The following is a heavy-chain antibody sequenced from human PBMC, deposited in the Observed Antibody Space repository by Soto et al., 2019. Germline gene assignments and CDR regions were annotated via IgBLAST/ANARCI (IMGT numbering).Heavy chain of an antibody. Sequence: GGSLRLSCAASGFTFSRHGMSWVRQAPGKGLEWVSALTSSGGTTYYADSVKGRFTISRDNSKNTLYLQMNSLIVEDTAVYYCEKVMGGWVTQLYFDYWGQGALVTVSS. CDR1: GFTFSRHG. V-gene: IGHV3-23*01. CDR3: EKVMGGWVTQLYFDY. CDR2: LTSSGGTT. D-gene: IGHD2-21*02. J-gene: IGHJ4*02.